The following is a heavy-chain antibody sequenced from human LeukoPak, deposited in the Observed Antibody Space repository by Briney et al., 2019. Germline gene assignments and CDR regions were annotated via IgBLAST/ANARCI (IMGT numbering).Heavy chain of an antibody. CDR2: INQDESDK. V-gene: IGHV3-7*01. J-gene: IGHJ4*02. CDR3: MTTTGDY. D-gene: IGHD1-26*01. CDR1: GFTFSSNW. Sequence: GGSLRLSCAASGFTFSSNWMSWVRQAPGKGLEWVAYINQDESDKYYVNSVKGRFTISRDNAKNSLYLQMNSLRVEDTAVYYCMTTTGDYWGQGTLVTVSS.